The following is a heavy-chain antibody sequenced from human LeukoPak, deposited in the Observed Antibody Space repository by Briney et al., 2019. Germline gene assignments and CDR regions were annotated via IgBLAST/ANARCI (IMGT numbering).Heavy chain of an antibody. J-gene: IGHJ4*02. CDR1: GGCISSYY. CDR2: IYYSGST. CDR3: ARLEDVVAPIDY. V-gene: IGHV4-59*08. Sequence: SETLSLTCTVPGGCISSYYWSWIRQPPGKGLEWIGYIYYSGSTNYNPSLKSRVTISVDTSKNQFSLKLSSVTAADTAVYYCARLEDVVAPIDYWGQGTLVTVSS. D-gene: IGHD2-15*01.